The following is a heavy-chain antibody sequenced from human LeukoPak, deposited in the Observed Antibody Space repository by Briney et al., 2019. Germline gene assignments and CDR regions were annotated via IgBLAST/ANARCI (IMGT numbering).Heavy chain of an antibody. J-gene: IGHJ4*02. CDR3: GSHENSDFSVNY. CDR1: GGTFGNFV. V-gene: IGHV1-69*13. Sequence: SVKVSCTASGGTFGNFVFSWVRQAPGQGLEWMGGIIPFFDTSSYAQTFQGRVTITADESTNTAYMELSSLSSEDTAVYFCGSHENSDFSVNYWGPGTLVTVSS. CDR2: IIPFFDTS. D-gene: IGHD4-11*01.